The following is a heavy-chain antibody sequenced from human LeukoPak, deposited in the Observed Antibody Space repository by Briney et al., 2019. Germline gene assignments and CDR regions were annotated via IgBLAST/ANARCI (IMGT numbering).Heavy chain of an antibody. Sequence: PSETLSLTCTVSGGSISSGGYYWSWIRQHPGKGLEWSGYIYYSGSTYYNPSLKSRVTISVDTSKNQFSLKLSSVTAADTAVYYCARTFLSVSSGGSCYFDYWGQGTLVTVSS. J-gene: IGHJ4*02. D-gene: IGHD2-15*01. CDR2: IYYSGST. CDR1: GGSISSGGYY. V-gene: IGHV4-31*03. CDR3: ARTFLSVSSGGSCYFDY.